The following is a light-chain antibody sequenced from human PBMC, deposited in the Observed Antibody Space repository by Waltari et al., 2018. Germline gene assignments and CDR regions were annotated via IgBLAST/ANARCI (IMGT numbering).Light chain of an antibody. J-gene: IGLJ3*02. CDR1: SSNIGSNV. V-gene: IGLV1-44*01. CDR2: RND. Sequence: QSVLTQPPSTSGTPGQRVIISCSGSSSNIGSNVVNWYQQLPGTAPKLVIYRNDQRPSRGPDRFSGSKSGSSASLAISGLQGEDEADYYCAAWDDSLHGHWVFGGGTKVTVL. CDR3: AAWDDSLHGHWV.